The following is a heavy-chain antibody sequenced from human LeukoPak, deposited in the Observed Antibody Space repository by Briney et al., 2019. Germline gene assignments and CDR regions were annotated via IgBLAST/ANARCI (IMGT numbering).Heavy chain of an antibody. D-gene: IGHD3-16*01. V-gene: IGHV4-59*01. CDR1: GGSISSYY. J-gene: IGHJ3*02. CDR3: ARGGAVNAFDI. CDR2: IYYSGST. Sequence: SETLSLTCTVSGGSISSYYWSWIRQPPGKGLEWIGYIYYSGSTNYNPSLKSRVTISVDTSKNQFTLKLSSVTAADTAVYYCARGGAVNAFDIWGQGTMVTVSS.